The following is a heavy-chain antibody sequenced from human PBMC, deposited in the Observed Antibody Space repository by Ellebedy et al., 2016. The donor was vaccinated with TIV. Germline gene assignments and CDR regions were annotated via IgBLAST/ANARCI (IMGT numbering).Heavy chain of an antibody. CDR1: GFTFSSYG. J-gene: IGHJ6*02. Sequence: GGSLRLXXAASGFTFSSYGMHWVRQAPGKGLEWVAVIWYDGSNKYYADSVKGRFTISRDNSKNTLYLQMNSLRAEDTAVYYCAKDHSGGPPGRGMDVWGQGTTVTVSS. V-gene: IGHV3-30*02. CDR2: IWYDGSNK. D-gene: IGHD3-10*01. CDR3: AKDHSGGPPGRGMDV.